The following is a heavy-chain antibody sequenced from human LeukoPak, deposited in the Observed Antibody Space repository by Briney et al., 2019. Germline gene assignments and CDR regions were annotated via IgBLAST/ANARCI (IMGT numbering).Heavy chain of an antibody. CDR1: GYTFTSYG. CDR2: ISAYNGNT. D-gene: IGHD2-2*01. Sequence: ASVEVSCKASGYTFTSYGISWVRQAPGQGLEWMGWISAYNGNTNYAQKLQGRVTMTTDTSTSTAYMELRSLRSDDTAVYYCARQVVVPAAIYYYGMDVWGQGTTVTVSS. CDR3: ARQVVVPAAIYYYGMDV. V-gene: IGHV1-18*01. J-gene: IGHJ6*02.